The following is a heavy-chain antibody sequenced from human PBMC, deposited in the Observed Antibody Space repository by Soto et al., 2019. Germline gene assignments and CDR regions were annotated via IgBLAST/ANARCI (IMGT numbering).Heavy chain of an antibody. J-gene: IGHJ6*02. CDR1: GFTFSSYL. Sequence: GGSLRLPCAASGFTFSSYLMSWVRQAPGKGLEWVANIKQDGSEKYYVDSVKGRFTISRDNAKNSLYLQMNSLRAEDTAVYYCARVIGQMNHYYYYGMDVWGQGPTVTV. V-gene: IGHV3-7*01. CDR2: IKQDGSEK. CDR3: ARVIGQMNHYYYYGMDV.